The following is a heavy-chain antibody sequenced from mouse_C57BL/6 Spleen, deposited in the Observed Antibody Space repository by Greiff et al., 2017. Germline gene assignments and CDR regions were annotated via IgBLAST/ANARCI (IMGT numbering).Heavy chain of an antibody. CDR3: ARPYGSSYAY. CDR2: IYPGSGNT. V-gene: IGHV1-66*01. D-gene: IGHD1-1*01. CDR1: GYSFTSYY. J-gene: IGHJ2*01. Sequence: VQLQQSGPELVKPGASVKISCKASGYSFTSYYIHWVKQRPGQGLEWIGWIYPGSGNTKYNEKFKGKATLTADTSSSTAYMQLSSLTSEDSAVYYCARPYGSSYAYWGQGTTLTVSS.